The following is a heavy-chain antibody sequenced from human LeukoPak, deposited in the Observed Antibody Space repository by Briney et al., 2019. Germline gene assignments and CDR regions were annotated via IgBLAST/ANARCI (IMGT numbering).Heavy chain of an antibody. J-gene: IGHJ4*02. CDR3: ATPSGNSYGSFDY. Sequence: ASVKVSCKASGYTFTSYDINWVRQATGQGLEWMGWMNPNSGNTGYAQKFQGRVTMTRNTSISTAYMELSSLRSEDTAVYYCATPSGNSYGSFDYWGQGTQVTVSS. CDR2: MNPNSGNT. CDR1: GYTFTSYD. V-gene: IGHV1-8*01. D-gene: IGHD5-18*01.